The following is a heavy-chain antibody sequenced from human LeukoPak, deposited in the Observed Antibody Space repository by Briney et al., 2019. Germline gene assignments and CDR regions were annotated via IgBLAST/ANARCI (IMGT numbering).Heavy chain of an antibody. CDR1: GLTLSNFW. J-gene: IGHJ4*02. CDR2: ISPDGSKS. D-gene: IGHD3-16*01. Sequence: GGSLRLSCAASGLTLSNFWMHWVRQVPGKGLVWVSRISPDGSKSRYADFVKGRCIISRDNAKNALYLQMNSLRAEDTAMYYCASQGGYWGQGTLVAVSS. V-gene: IGHV3-74*01. CDR3: ASQGGY.